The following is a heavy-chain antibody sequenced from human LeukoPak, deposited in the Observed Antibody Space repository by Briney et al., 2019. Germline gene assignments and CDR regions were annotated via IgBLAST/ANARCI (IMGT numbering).Heavy chain of an antibody. J-gene: IGHJ4*02. Sequence: PGGSLRLSCAASEFTFSSYSMNWVRQAPGKGLEWVSYITNSGNSKSYADSVKGRFTISRDNSKNTLYLQMNSLRAEDTAVYYCARDYYYGSGSYYYESNYFDYWGQGTLVTVSS. CDR2: ITNSGNSK. CDR3: ARDYYYGSGSYYYESNYFDY. D-gene: IGHD3-10*01. CDR1: EFTFSSYS. V-gene: IGHV3-48*01.